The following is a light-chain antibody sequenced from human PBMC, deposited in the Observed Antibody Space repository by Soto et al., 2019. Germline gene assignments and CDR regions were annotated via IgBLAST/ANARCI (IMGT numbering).Light chain of an antibody. CDR2: DAS. V-gene: IGKV3-11*01. J-gene: IGKJ4*01. CDR3: QQRSNWPRGLT. CDR1: QSVSSY. Sequence: EIVLTQSPATLSLSPGERATLSCRASQSVSSYLAWYQQKPGQAPRLLIYDASNRATGIPARFSGSGSGTDFTLTISSPEPEEFAVYYCQQRSNWPRGLTFGGGTKVEIK.